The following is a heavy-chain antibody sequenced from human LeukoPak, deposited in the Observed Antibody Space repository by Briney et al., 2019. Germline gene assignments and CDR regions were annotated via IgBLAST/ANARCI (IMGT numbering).Heavy chain of an antibody. CDR1: GYTFTSYD. CDR3: ATPLPYRSGRWVLDY. V-gene: IGHV1-8*03. D-gene: IGHD6-19*01. Sequence: ASVKVSCKASGYTFTSYDINWVRQATGQGLEWMGWMNPNSGNTGYAQKFQGRVTITRNTSISTAYMELSSLRSEDTAVYYCATPLPYRSGRWVLDYWGQGTLVTVSS. CDR2: MNPNSGNT. J-gene: IGHJ4*02.